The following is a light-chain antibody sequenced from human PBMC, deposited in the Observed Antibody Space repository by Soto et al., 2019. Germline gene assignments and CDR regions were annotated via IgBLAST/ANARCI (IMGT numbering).Light chain of an antibody. CDR2: GAS. J-gene: IGKJ4*01. CDR3: QQYSNLPLT. Sequence: EIVLTHSPATLSVSPGERSTLSCRASQSLSGSLLAWYQQKPGLGPRVLVYGASSRAPGIPDRFSGSGSGTDFTLTISRLEPEDFAVYYCQQYSNLPLTFGGGTKVDI. CDR1: QSLSGSL. V-gene: IGKV3-20*01.